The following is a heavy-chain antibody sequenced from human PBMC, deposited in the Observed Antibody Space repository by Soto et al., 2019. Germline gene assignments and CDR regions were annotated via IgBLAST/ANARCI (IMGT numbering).Heavy chain of an antibody. CDR2: INYTGST. D-gene: IGHD3-16*01. CDR3: EREFVGSGRINWLDP. CDR1: GFSISSYY. Sequence: SETLSLTCTFSGFSISSYYWILIRQPPGKGLEWIGYINYTGSTYYNPSLKSRVTMSIDTSRSQLFLQLNSVTAADTAVYYCEREFVGSGRINWLDPWVKGTWVTVSS. J-gene: IGHJ5*02. V-gene: IGHV4-59*01.